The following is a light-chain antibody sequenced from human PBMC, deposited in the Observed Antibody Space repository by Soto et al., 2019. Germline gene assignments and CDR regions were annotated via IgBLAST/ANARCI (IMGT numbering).Light chain of an antibody. CDR2: EVS. V-gene: IGLV2-14*01. CDR3: TSYTSSTTRV. Sequence: QSALTQPASVSGSPGQSITISCTGTNNDVGGYKYVSWYQHRPGKAPKLMIYEVSNRPSGVSDRFSGSKSGNTASLTISGLQAEDEADYYCTSYTSSTTRVFGGGIKVTVL. CDR1: NNDVGGYKY. J-gene: IGLJ3*02.